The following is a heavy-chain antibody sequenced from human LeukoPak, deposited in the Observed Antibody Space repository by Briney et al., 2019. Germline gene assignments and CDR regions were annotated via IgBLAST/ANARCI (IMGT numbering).Heavy chain of an antibody. CDR1: GYTFTSYD. CDR2: MNPNSGNT. CDR3: ARANPGYSSSWYWVGGDYYYYYMDV. V-gene: IGHV1-8*01. J-gene: IGHJ6*03. Sequence: ASVKVSCKASGYTFTSYDIDWVRQATGQGLEWMGWMNPNSGNTGYAQKFQGRVTMTRNTSISTAYMELSSLRSEDTAVYYCARANPGYSSSWYWVGGDYYYYYMDVWGKGTTVTISS. D-gene: IGHD6-13*01.